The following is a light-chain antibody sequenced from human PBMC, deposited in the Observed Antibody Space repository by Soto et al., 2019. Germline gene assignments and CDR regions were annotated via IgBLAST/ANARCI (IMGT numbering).Light chain of an antibody. CDR1: SSNIERNT. J-gene: IGLJ1*01. CDR3: AAWDDSLNAQFV. CDR2: GTN. V-gene: IGLV1-44*01. Sequence: QSALTQPPSASGTPGQRVTISCSGSSSNIERNTVNWYQQLPGAAPKLLIYGTNHRPSGVPDRFSGSKSGTSGSLAISGLQSEDEADYYCAAWDDSLNAQFVFGTGTTVTVL.